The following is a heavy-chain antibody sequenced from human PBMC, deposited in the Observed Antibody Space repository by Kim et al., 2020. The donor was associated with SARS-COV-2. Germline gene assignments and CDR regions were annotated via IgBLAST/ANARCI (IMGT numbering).Heavy chain of an antibody. CDR1: GFTFSSYA. V-gene: IGHV3-23*01. D-gene: IGHD3-10*01. Sequence: GGSLRLSCAASGFTFSSYAMSWVRQAPGKGLQWVSAISGSGDSTYYANSVKGRFAVSRDSSKNTLDLQMSSLRVEDTAVYYCARTYGGAGDYWGQGTLVTVSS. CDR2: ISGSGDST. CDR3: ARTYGGAGDY. J-gene: IGHJ4*02.